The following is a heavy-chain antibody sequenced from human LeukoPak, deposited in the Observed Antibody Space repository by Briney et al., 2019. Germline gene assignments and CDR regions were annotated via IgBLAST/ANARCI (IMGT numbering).Heavy chain of an antibody. CDR1: GYSISSGYY. J-gene: IGHJ3*02. CDR2: IYHSGST. Sequence: SETLSLTCTVSGYSISSGYYWGWIRQPPGKGLEWIGSIYHSGSTYYNPSLKSRVTISVDTSKNQFSLKLSSVTAADTAVYYCARDTFRITMIVVVSLDAFDIWGQGTMVTVSS. D-gene: IGHD3-22*01. CDR3: ARDTFRITMIVVVSLDAFDI. V-gene: IGHV4-38-2*02.